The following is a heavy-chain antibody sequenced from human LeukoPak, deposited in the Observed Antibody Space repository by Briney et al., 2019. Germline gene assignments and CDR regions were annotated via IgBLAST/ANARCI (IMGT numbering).Heavy chain of an antibody. CDR2: INPNSGGT. CDR1: GYTFTNYD. CDR3: ARDSDWWELRAELFDP. V-gene: IGHV1-2*02. Sequence: GASVRVSCKASGYTFTNYDINWVRQATGQGLEWMGWINPNSGGTNYAQKFQGRVTMTRDTSISTAYMELSRLRSDDTAVYYCARDSDWWELRAELFDPWGQGTLVTVSS. D-gene: IGHD1-26*01. J-gene: IGHJ5*02.